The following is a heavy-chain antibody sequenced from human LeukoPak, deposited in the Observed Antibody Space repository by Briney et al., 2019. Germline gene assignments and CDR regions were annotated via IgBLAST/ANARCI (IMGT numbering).Heavy chain of an antibody. D-gene: IGHD4-23*01. J-gene: IGHJ4*02. Sequence: GGSLRLSCVASEFTFMTSWMSWVRQAPGKGLEWVSAISGSGGSTYYADSVKGRFTISRDNSKNTLYLQMNSLRAEDTAVYYCAKLYGNSGSFDYWGQGTLVTVSS. V-gene: IGHV3-23*01. CDR3: AKLYGNSGSFDY. CDR1: EFTFMTSW. CDR2: ISGSGGST.